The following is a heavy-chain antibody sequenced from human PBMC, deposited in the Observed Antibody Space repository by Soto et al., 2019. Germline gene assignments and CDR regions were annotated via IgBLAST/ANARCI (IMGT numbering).Heavy chain of an antibody. CDR3: AKGTTQNYGDYQWYFDY. D-gene: IGHD4-17*01. CDR1: GFTFSSYG. CDR2: ISYDGSNK. J-gene: IGHJ4*02. Sequence: QVQLVESGGGVVQPGRSLRLSCAASGFTFSSYGMHWVRQAPGKGLEWVAVISYDGSNKYYADSVKGRFTISRDNSKNTLYLQMNSLRAEDTAVYYCAKGTTQNYGDYQWYFDYWGQGTLVTVSS. V-gene: IGHV3-30*18.